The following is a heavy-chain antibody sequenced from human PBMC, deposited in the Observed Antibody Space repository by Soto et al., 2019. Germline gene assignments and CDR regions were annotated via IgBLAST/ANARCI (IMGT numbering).Heavy chain of an antibody. J-gene: IGHJ4*02. D-gene: IGHD6-6*01. V-gene: IGHV1-69*13. Sequence: ASVKVSCKASGGTFSSYSISWVRQAPGQGLEWMGGIILIFGTANYAQKFQGRVTITADESTSTAYMELISLRSEDTAFYYCAIEYSSSPPYYPIGYWGQGTLVTVSS. CDR2: IILIFGTA. CDR1: GGTFSSYS. CDR3: AIEYSSSPPYYPIGY.